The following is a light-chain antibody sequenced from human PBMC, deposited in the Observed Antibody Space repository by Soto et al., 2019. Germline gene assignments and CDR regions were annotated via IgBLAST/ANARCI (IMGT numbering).Light chain of an antibody. V-gene: IGKV1-39*01. Sequence: DIQMTQSPSSLSASVGDRVTITCRASQSISSYLNWYQQKPGKAPKLLIYAASSLQSGVPSRFSGSGSGTDLTLTMNSLQPEDFATYYCQQSYSTPQGFGGGTKVEIK. J-gene: IGKJ4*01. CDR1: QSISSY. CDR3: QQSYSTPQG. CDR2: AAS.